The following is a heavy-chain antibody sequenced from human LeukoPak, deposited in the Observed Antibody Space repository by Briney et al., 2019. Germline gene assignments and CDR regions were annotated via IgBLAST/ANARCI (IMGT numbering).Heavy chain of an antibody. CDR1: GGSFSGYY. CDR2: INHSGST. Sequence: SETLSLTCAVYGGSFSGYYWRWIRQPPGKGLEWIGEINHSGSTNYNPSLKSRVTISVDTSKNQFSLELSSVTAADTAVYYCARTISSSGDPYYYYMDVWGKGTTVTVSS. D-gene: IGHD6-6*01. J-gene: IGHJ6*03. V-gene: IGHV4-34*01. CDR3: ARTISSSGDPYYYYMDV.